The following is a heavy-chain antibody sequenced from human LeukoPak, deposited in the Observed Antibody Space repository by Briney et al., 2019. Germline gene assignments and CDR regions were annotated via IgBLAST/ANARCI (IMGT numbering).Heavy chain of an antibody. CDR1: GFTFTR. Sequence: GGSLRLSCAASGFTFTRMHWVRQAPGKGLEYVSAISSNGGSTYYANSVKGRFTISRDNSKNTLYLQMGSLRAEDMAVYYCARDGIAGAPTYYFDYWGQGTLVTVSS. CDR2: ISSNGGST. V-gene: IGHV3-64*01. J-gene: IGHJ4*02. D-gene: IGHD6-19*01. CDR3: ARDGIAGAPTYYFDY.